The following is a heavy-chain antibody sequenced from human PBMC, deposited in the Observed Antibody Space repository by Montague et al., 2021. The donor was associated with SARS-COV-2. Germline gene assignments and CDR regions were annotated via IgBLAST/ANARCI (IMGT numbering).Heavy chain of an antibody. CDR2: IYYSGST. J-gene: IGHJ3*02. D-gene: IGHD3-3*01. CDR3: ARVPRNYDFWGGFYDAFDI. V-gene: IGHV4-59*01. Sequence: SETLSLTCTVSGGSISSYYWSWTRQPPGKGLEWIGYIYYSGSTNYNPSLKSRVTISVDTSKNQFSLKLSSVTAADTAVYYCARVPRNYDFWGGFYDAFDIWGQGTMVTVSS. CDR1: GGSISSYY.